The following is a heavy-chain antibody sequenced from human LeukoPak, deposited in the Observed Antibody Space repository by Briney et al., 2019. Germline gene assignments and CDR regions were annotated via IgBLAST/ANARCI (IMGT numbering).Heavy chain of an antibody. CDR3: ARALGSYSDY. D-gene: IGHD1-26*01. CDR1: GFTFSTSW. CDR2: INDDGSSI. Sequence: GGSLRLSCAGSGFTFSTSWMHWVRQAPGKALVWVSRINDDGSSINYADYVKGRFTISRENGKHTLYLQMRSLRADDTAVSYCARALGSYSDYWGQGTLVSVSS. V-gene: IGHV3-74*01. J-gene: IGHJ4*02.